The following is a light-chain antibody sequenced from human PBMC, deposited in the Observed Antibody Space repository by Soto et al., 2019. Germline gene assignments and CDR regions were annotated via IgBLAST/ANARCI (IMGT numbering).Light chain of an antibody. Sequence: EIVMTQSPATLSVSPGERATLSCRASQSVSSNLAWYQQKPGQAPRLLIYGASTRATGIPARFSGSGSGTEFTLTLSSLQSEDFAVYYCQQYDNWPFTFGPGTKVHFK. V-gene: IGKV3D-15*01. CDR1: QSVSSN. CDR3: QQYDNWPFT. J-gene: IGKJ3*01. CDR2: GAS.